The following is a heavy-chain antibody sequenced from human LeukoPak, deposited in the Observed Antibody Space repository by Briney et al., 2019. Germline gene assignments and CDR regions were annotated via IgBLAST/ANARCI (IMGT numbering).Heavy chain of an antibody. CDR1: GGSISSGGYS. Sequence: SETLSLTCAVSGGSISSGGYSWSWIRQPPGKGLEWIGEINHSGSTNYNPSLKSRVTISVDKSKNQFSLKLSSVTAADRAVYYCARPSRTMVRGVGKYYDYYYMDVWGKGTTVTISS. CDR2: INHSGST. D-gene: IGHD3-10*01. CDR3: ARPSRTMVRGVGKYYDYYYMDV. J-gene: IGHJ6*03. V-gene: IGHV4-30-2*01.